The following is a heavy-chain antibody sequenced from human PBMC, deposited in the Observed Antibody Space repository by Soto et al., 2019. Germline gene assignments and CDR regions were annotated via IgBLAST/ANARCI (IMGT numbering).Heavy chain of an antibody. V-gene: IGHV1-46*01. D-gene: IGHD6-13*01. Sequence: QVQLVQSGAEVKKPGASVKLSCRTSGYTFTHYYIHWVRQAPGQGLEWLAIINPASGSTNYAQDFQGSVALDLDTSTTTGHLGLSGLGAEDPAIFYCARDLAAGDHWGQGTLVTVS. J-gene: IGHJ4*02. CDR1: GYTFTHYY. CDR2: INPASGST. CDR3: ARDLAAGDH.